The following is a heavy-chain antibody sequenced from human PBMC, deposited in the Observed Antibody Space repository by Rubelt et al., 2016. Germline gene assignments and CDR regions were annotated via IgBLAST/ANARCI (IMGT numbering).Heavy chain of an antibody. V-gene: IGHV4-59*01. CDR3: ARAGVSSGHPTNFAY. CDR1: VGYMSSYW. CDR2: IYYNGTT. D-gene: IGHD3-22*01. J-gene: IGHJ4*02. Sequence: QVQLQESGPGLVKPSETLSLTCTVSVGYMSSYWWSWIRHPPGKGLEWIGSIYYNGTTNCNPSLKSRVTTSVDTSKNQFSLKLTSLTAADTAVYYCARAGVSSGHPTNFAYWGQGTLVTVSA.